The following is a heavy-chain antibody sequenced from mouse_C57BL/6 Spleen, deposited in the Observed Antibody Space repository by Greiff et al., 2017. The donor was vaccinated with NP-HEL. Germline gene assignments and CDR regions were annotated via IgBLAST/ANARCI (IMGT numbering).Heavy chain of an antibody. CDR2: ISSGSSTI. CDR1: GFTFSDYG. V-gene: IGHV5-17*01. Sequence: EVHLVESGGGLVKPGGSLKLSCAASGFTFSDYGMHWVRQAPEKGLEWVAYISSGSSTIYYADTVKGRFTISRDNAKNTLFLQMTSLRSEDTAMYYCARGEVITTNWYFDVWGTGTTVTVSS. J-gene: IGHJ1*03. CDR3: ARGEVITTNWYFDV. D-gene: IGHD2-4*01.